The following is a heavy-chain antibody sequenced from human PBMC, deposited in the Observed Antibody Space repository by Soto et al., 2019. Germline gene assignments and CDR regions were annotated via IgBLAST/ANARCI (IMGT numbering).Heavy chain of an antibody. J-gene: IGHJ6*02. Sequence: SVKVSCKASGGTFSSYAISWVRQAPGQGLEWMGGIIPIVGTANYAQKFHGRATITADKSTSTAYMELSSLRSEDKAVYYCANSGIAAAGTGYYYYHGMDVWGQGTTVTVSS. CDR3: ANSGIAAAGTGYYYYHGMDV. CDR2: IIPIVGTA. D-gene: IGHD6-13*01. CDR1: GGTFSSYA. V-gene: IGHV1-69*06.